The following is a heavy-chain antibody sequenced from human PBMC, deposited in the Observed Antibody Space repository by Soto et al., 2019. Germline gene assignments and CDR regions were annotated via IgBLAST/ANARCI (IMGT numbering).Heavy chain of an antibody. CDR1: GGSISSSSYY. V-gene: IGHV4-39*01. CDR3: ASFGRYCSSTSCYQLDY. J-gene: IGHJ4*02. D-gene: IGHD2-2*01. CDR2: IYYSGST. Sequence: SETLSLTCTVSGGSISSSSYYWGWIRQPPGKGLEWIGSIYYSGSTYYNPSLKSRVTISVDTSKNQFSLKLSSVTAADTAVYYCASFGRYCSSTSCYQLDYWGQGTLVTVPS.